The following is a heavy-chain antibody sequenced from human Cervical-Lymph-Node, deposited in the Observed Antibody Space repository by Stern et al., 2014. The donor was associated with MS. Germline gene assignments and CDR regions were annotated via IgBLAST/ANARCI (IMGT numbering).Heavy chain of an antibody. CDR3: ARDSRVPPAPFDY. V-gene: IGHV4-61*02. D-gene: IGHD2-2*01. Sequence: QLQLQESGPGLVKPSQTLSLTCTVSGGSISSGSYYWSWIRQPAGKGLEWIGRGYTSGNNYNPSLKSGVPISIDPSKTQFPLKLSSLPAADTAVYYCARDSRVPPAPFDYWGQGTLVTVSS. J-gene: IGHJ4*02. CDR2: GYTSGN. CDR1: GGSISSGSYY.